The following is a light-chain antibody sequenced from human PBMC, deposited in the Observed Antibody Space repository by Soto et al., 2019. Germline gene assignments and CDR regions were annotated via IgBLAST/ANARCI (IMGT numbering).Light chain of an antibody. V-gene: IGLV2-14*03. CDR1: ISDVGGYNS. CDR3: CSFTSSSTAGYV. J-gene: IGLJ1*01. Sequence: QSALAQPASVSGSPGQSIAISCAGTISDVGGYNSVSWYQQHPGKAPKLMIYDVSNRPSGVSNRFSGSKSVNPASLTISGLQAEDEADYYCCSFTSSSTAGYVFGTGTKLTVL. CDR2: DVS.